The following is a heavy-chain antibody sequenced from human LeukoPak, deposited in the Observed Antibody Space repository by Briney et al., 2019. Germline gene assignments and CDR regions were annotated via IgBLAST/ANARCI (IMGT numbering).Heavy chain of an antibody. J-gene: IGHJ4*02. Sequence: QPGGSLRLSCAASGFTFSSYWMHWVRQAPGKGLVWVSRINSDGSSITYADPVKGRFTISRDNAKNTLYLQMNSLRVEDTAVYYCAREGRVSSYDFDCWGQGTLVTVSS. CDR1: GFTFSSYW. V-gene: IGHV3-74*03. D-gene: IGHD5-12*01. CDR2: INSDGSSI. CDR3: AREGRVSSYDFDC.